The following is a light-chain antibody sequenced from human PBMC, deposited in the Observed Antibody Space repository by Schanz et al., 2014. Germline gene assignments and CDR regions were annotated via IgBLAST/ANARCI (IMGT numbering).Light chain of an antibody. Sequence: DIQMTQSPSAMSASVGDRVTITCRASQGISNSLIWFQQRPGKVPKRLIYTASNLQSGVPSRFSGSGSGTEFTLTISSLQPDDFATYYCQRYITYPALFGGGTKVEIK. J-gene: IGKJ4*01. V-gene: IGKV1-17*03. CDR1: QGISNS. CDR2: TAS. CDR3: QRYITYPAL.